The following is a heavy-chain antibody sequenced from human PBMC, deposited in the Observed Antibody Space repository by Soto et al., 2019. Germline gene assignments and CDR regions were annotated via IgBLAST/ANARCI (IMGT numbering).Heavy chain of an antibody. V-gene: IGHV4-31*03. CDR2: IYYSGST. Sequence: PSETLSLTCTVSGGSISSGGYYWSWLRQRPGKGLEWIGYIYYSGSTYYNPSLKSRVTISVDTSKNQFSLKLSSVTAADTAVYYCAVGVIAVAGQGYYFDYWGQGTLVTVSS. J-gene: IGHJ4*02. D-gene: IGHD6-19*01. CDR1: GGSISSGGYY. CDR3: AVGVIAVAGQGYYFDY.